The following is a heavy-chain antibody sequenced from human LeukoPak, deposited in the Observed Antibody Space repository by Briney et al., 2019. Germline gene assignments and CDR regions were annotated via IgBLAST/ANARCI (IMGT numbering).Heavy chain of an antibody. CDR3: ARGFSH. V-gene: IGHV4-34*01. J-gene: IGHJ4*02. Sequence: SETLSLTCAVYGGSFNNYYWSWLRQPPGKGLEWIGEISHSESTNYNPSLKSRVTVSLDTSKNQFSLKLGSVTAADTAVYYCARGFSHWGQGTLVTVSS. CDR2: ISHSEST. CDR1: GGSFNNYY.